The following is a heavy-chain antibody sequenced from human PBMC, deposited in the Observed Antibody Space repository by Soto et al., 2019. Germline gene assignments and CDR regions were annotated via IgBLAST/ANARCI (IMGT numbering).Heavy chain of an antibody. D-gene: IGHD2-2*01. J-gene: IGHJ4*02. CDR1: GFTFSSYS. CDR3: ARESCSSTSCSFFDY. Sequence: GGSLRLSCAASGFTFSSYSMNWVRQAPGKGLEWVSSISSSSSYIYYADSVKGRFTISRDNAKNSLYLQMNSLRAEDMAVYYCARESCSSTSCSFFDYWGQGTLVTVSS. CDR2: ISSSSSYI. V-gene: IGHV3-21*01.